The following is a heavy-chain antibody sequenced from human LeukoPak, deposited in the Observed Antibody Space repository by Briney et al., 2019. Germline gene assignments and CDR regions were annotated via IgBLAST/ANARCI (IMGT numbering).Heavy chain of an antibody. CDR2: IFYSGST. CDR1: GDSISSSSYY. D-gene: IGHD6-13*01. V-gene: IGHV4-39*01. Sequence: SETLSLTCTFSGDSISSSSYYWGWIRQPPGEGLEWIGSIFYSGSTSYNPSLKSRVTISVDASKNQLSLKLRSVTAADTAVFYCATYSSSWYFFDYWGQGTLVTVSS. CDR3: ATYSSSWYFFDY. J-gene: IGHJ4*02.